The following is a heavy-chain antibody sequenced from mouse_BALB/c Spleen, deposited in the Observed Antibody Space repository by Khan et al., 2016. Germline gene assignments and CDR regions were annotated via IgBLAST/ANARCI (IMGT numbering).Heavy chain of an antibody. CDR1: GYTFTDYS. D-gene: IGHD2-4*01. CDR2: INTETGEP. V-gene: IGHV9-2-1*01. Sequence: QIQLVQSGPELKKPGETVKISCKASGYTFTDYSMHWVKQAPGKGLKWMGWINTETGEPTYADDFKGRFAFSLETAASTAYLQINNLKNEDPATYFRARGDDYAWFAYWGLGTLVTFSA. J-gene: IGHJ3*01. CDR3: ARGDDYAWFAY.